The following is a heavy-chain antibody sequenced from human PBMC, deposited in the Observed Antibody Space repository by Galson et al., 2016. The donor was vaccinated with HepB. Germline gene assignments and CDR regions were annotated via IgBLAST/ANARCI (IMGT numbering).Heavy chain of an antibody. D-gene: IGHD2-2*01. V-gene: IGHV3-48*04. Sequence: SLRLSCAASGFTFSSYSMNWVRQAPGKGLEWLSYISSTSDTIYYADSVRGRFTIPRDTAKNTQYLEMNSLRAEDTAVYYCARAPGLPATVGGYDYWGQGTLVTVSS. CDR2: ISSTSDTI. CDR1: GFTFSSYS. CDR3: ARAPGLPATVGGYDY. J-gene: IGHJ4*02.